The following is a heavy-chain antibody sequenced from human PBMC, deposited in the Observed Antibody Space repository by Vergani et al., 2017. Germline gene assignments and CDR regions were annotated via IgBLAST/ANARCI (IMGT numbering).Heavy chain of an antibody. D-gene: IGHD3-10*01. CDR1: GFTFDTYT. J-gene: IGHJ1*01. CDR2: ISSGGGYI. Sequence: VHLVESGGGLVQPGGSRRLSCAGAGFTFDTYTMAYVRQAPGKGLEWVATISSGGGYIFYADSVKGRFTISRDNSKNTLFLQMNSLKDEDRAVYYCTTAWGLYYLHGEYFQYWGRGTLVSGSS. CDR3: TTAWGLYYLHGEYFQY. V-gene: IGHV3-23*04.